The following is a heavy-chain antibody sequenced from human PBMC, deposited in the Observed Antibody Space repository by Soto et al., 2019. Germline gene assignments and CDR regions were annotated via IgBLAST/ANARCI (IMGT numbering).Heavy chain of an antibody. CDR3: ASDSIAARPFN. D-gene: IGHD6-6*01. CDR2: ISSSSSYI. J-gene: IGHJ4*01. CDR1: GFTFSSYS. V-gene: IGHV3-21*01. Sequence: GGSLRLACAASGFTFSSYSMNWVRQAPGRGLEWVSSISSSSSYIYYADSVKGRFTISRDNAKNSLYLQMNSLRAEDTAVYYCASDSIAARPFNRAQRTPVTGSS.